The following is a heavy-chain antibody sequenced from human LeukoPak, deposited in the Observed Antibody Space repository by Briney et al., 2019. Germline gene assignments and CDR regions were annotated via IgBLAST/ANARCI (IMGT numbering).Heavy chain of an antibody. CDR3: ARGPKWFDP. V-gene: IGHV3-74*01. J-gene: IGHJ5*02. CDR2: INSDGSST. Sequence: PGGSLGLSCAASGFTFSSNWMHWVRQAPGKGLVWVSRINSDGSSTNYADSVKGRFTISRDNAENTLYLQMNSLRADDTAVYYCARGPKWFDPWGQGTLVTVSA. CDR1: GFTFSSNW.